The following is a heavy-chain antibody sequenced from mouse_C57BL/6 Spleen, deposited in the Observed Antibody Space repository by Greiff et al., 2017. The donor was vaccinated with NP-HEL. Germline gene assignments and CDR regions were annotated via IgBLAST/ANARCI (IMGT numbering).Heavy chain of an antibody. V-gene: IGHV5-17*01. J-gene: IGHJ4*01. D-gene: IGHD1-1*01. CDR1: GFTFSDYG. Sequence: EVMLVESGGGLVKPGGSLKLSCAASGFTFSDYGMHWVRQAPEKGLEWVAYISSGSSTIYYADTVKGRFTISRANAKNNLFLQMTSIRSEDTAMYYCARPTPVTTVVARARDYWGQGTSVTVSS. CDR2: ISSGSSTI. CDR3: ARPTPVTTVVARARDY.